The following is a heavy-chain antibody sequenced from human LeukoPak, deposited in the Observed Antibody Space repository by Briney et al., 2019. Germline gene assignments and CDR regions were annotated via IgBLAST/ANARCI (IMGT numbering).Heavy chain of an antibody. D-gene: IGHD1-1*01. J-gene: IGHJ4*02. CDR1: GFTFSSYG. Sequence: PGGSLRLSCAASGFTFSSYGMHWVRQAPGKGLEWVAFIRYDGSNKYYADSVKGRFTISRDNSKNTLYLQMNSLRAEDTAVYYCAKNVQLERAVDYWGQGTLVTVSS. V-gene: IGHV3-30*02. CDR3: AKNVQLERAVDY. CDR2: IRYDGSNK.